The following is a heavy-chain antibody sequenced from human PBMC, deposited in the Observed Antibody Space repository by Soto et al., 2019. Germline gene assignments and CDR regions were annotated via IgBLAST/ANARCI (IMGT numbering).Heavy chain of an antibody. J-gene: IGHJ6*02. Sequence: QVQLVESGGGVVQPGRSLRLSCAASGFTFSRYAMHWVRQAPGKGLEWVAVISSDGSDKYYADSVKGRFAISREHSKNTLYVQWNRMRAEDTALYYCARDRQDGAGFIDVWGQGTAVTVSS. V-gene: IGHV3-30*09. D-gene: IGHD3-10*01. CDR2: ISSDGSDK. CDR1: GFTFSRYA. CDR3: ARDRQDGAGFIDV.